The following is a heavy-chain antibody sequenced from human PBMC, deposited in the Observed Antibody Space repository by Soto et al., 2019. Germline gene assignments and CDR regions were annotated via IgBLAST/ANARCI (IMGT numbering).Heavy chain of an antibody. CDR3: ASVKGSYGYCYYGLDV. Sequence: PGGSLRLSCAASGFTFSSYSMTWVRQAAGKGLEWLSYISSSSSNIYYADSVKGRFTISRDNAKNSLYLQMNSLRDDDTAVYYCASVKGSYGYCYYGLDVWGQGATVTVSS. D-gene: IGHD3-10*01. CDR1: GFTFSSYS. V-gene: IGHV3-48*02. CDR2: ISSSSSNI. J-gene: IGHJ6*02.